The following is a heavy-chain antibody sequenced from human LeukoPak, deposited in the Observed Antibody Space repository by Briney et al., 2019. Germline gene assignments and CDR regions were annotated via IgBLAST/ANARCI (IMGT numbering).Heavy chain of an antibody. CDR2: TCPGDSDT. J-gene: IGHJ4*02. Sequence: GESLKISCKGSGYNLTSYWIGWVRHMPGKGLEWKGITCPGDSDTRYSPSFQGQVTISADKSISTAYLQWSSLKASDTAMYYCARHGVDYGDFLAPVDYWGQGTLVTVSS. CDR1: GYNLTSYW. CDR3: ARHGVDYGDFLAPVDY. D-gene: IGHD4-17*01. V-gene: IGHV5-51*01.